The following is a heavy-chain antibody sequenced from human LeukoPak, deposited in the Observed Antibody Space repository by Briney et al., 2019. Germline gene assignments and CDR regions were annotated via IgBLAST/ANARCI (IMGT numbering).Heavy chain of an antibody. J-gene: IGHJ4*02. CDR2: IYYSGST. V-gene: IGHV4-61*01. D-gene: IGHD1-26*01. Sequence: SETLSLTCTVSGGSISSSSYYWGWIRQPPGKGLEWIGYIYYSGSTNYNPSLKSRVTISVDTSKNQFSLKLSSVTAADTAVYYCARDPPVGARPLDYWGQGTLVTVSS. CDR3: ARDPPVGARPLDY. CDR1: GGSISSSSYY.